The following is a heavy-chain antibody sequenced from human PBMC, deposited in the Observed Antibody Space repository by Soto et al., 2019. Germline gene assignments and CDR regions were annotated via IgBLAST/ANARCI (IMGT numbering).Heavy chain of an antibody. J-gene: IGHJ3*02. CDR1: GGTFSTYT. Sequence: QVHLVQSGAEVKKPGSSVKVSCKASGGTFSTYTLIWVRQAPGQGLEWMGRIIPFLSITNSAQKFQDTVTITADKSTSTAYVELISRRADDQAIYYCTFGRWSAETFDIWGQGTMVTVSS. CDR3: TFGRWSAETFDI. D-gene: IGHD6-13*01. CDR2: IIPFLSIT. V-gene: IGHV1-69*02.